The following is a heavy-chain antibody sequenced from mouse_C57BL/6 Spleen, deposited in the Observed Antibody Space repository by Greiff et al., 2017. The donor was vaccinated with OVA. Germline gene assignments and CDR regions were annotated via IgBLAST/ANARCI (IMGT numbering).Heavy chain of an antibody. J-gene: IGHJ4*01. CDR2: IYPGSGSN. D-gene: IGHD1-1*01. CDR3: ARSNTTVVDSYAMDY. CDR1: GYTFTSYW. V-gene: IGHV1-55*01. Sequence: QVQLQQPGAELVKPGASVKMSCKASGYTFTSYWITWVKQRPGPGLEWIGDIYPGSGSNNYNEKFKSKATLNVDTSSSTAYMQLSSLTSEDSAVYYCARSNTTVVDSYAMDYWGQGTSVTVSS.